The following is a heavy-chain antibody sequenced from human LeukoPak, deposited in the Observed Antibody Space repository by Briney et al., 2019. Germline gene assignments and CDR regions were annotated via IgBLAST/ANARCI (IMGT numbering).Heavy chain of an antibody. J-gene: IGHJ4*02. D-gene: IGHD2/OR15-2a*01. CDR1: GFVFSIYT. CDR3: VKDFGRVRGTPDS. CDR2: ISGSGNGGSI. Sequence: GGSLRLSCAASGFVFSIYTMYWVRQAPGKGPEYVSTISGSGNGGSIYYADSVKGRFTISRDDSKSIVYLQMNGLRSEDTAVYYCVKDFGRVRGTPDSWGQGTLVTVSS. V-gene: IGHV3-64D*06.